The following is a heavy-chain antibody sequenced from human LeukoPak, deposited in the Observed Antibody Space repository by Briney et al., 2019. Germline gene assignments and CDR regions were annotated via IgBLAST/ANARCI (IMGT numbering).Heavy chain of an antibody. CDR1: GGSISSGSYY. V-gene: IGHV4-61*02. Sequence: PSQTLSLTCTVSGGSISSGSYYWSWIRQPAGKGLEWIGRIYTSGSTNYNPSLKSRVTMSIDTSKNQFSLKLSSVTAADTAVYYCARQYYYDSSGYFYWGQGTLVTVSS. CDR3: ARQYYYDSSGYFY. D-gene: IGHD3-22*01. CDR2: IYTSGST. J-gene: IGHJ4*02.